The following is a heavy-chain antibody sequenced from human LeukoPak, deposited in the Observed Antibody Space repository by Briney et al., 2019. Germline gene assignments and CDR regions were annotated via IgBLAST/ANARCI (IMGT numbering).Heavy chain of an antibody. V-gene: IGHV4-4*07. CDR2: IYSSGSA. J-gene: IGHJ6*03. CDR1: GGSIRNSY. D-gene: IGHD2-15*01. CDR3: ARGAANIYYYYLDV. Sequence: SETLSLTYTVSGGSIRNSYWSWIRQPAGKGLEWIGRIYSSGSAGYNPSLKSRVTMSVDTSKNQFSLRLDSVTAADTAVYYCARGAANIYYYYLDVWGNGTTVTVSS.